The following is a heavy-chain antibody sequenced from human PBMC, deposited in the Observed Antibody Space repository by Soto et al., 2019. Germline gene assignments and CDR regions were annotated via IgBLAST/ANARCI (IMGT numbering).Heavy chain of an antibody. Sequence: QVQLVQSGAEVKKPGSSVKVSCKASGGTFSSYAISWVRQAPGQGLEWMGGIIPIFGTANYAQKFQGRVTRTADESTGTAYMGLSSRRSEDTAGYYCARLVRTPTGTTGGGMDVWGQGTTVTVSS. CDR1: GGTFSSYA. CDR2: IIPIFGTA. V-gene: IGHV1-69*12. D-gene: IGHD4-17*01. J-gene: IGHJ6*02. CDR3: ARLVRTPTGTTGGGMDV.